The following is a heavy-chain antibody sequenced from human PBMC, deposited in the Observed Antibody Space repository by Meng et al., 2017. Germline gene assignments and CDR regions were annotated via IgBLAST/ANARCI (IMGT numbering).Heavy chain of an antibody. Sequence: SVKVSCKASGGTFSSYAISWVRQAPGQGLEWMGGIIPIFGTANYAQKFQGRVTITADKSTSTAYMELSSLRSEDTAVYYCARDLGVSRGGWTLTGGLDYWGQGTLVTVPS. V-gene: IGHV1-69*06. CDR1: GGTFSSYA. CDR2: IIPIFGTA. CDR3: ARDLGVSRGGWTLTGGLDY. D-gene: IGHD6-19*01. J-gene: IGHJ4*02.